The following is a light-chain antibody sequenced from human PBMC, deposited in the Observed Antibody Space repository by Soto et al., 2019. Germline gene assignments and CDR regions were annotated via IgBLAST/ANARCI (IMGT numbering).Light chain of an antibody. J-gene: IGKJ1*01. CDR2: DAS. CDR3: QQYAGSPRT. Sequence: EIVLTQSPGTLSLSPGERATLSCRASQFVSSNSLAWYQQKRGQAPRLLIHDASSRATGIPDRFSGSGSGTDFTLTISRLEPEDFAVYYCQQYAGSPRTLGQGNKVEVK. V-gene: IGKV3-20*01. CDR1: QFVSSNS.